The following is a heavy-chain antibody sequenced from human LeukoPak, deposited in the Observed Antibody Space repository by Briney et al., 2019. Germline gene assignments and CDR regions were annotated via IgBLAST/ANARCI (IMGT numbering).Heavy chain of an antibody. V-gene: IGHV3-33*08. CDR1: GFTFSSYG. CDR2: IWYDGSNK. J-gene: IGHJ3*02. Sequence: GGSLRLSCAASGFTFSSYGMHWVRQAPGKGLEWVAVIWYDGSNKYYADSVKGRFTISRDNSKDTLYLQMNRLRAEDTAVYYCARPYYDSSGYYYWGNAFDIWGQGTMVTVSS. CDR3: ARPYYDSSGYYYWGNAFDI. D-gene: IGHD3-22*01.